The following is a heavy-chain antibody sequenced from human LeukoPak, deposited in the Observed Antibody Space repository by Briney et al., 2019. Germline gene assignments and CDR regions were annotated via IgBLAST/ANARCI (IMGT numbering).Heavy chain of an antibody. Sequence: PSETLSLTCIVSGGSIRSSSYYWGWVRQPPGMGLEWIGNIYYSGSTYYNPSLKSRVTISVDTSKNQFSLRLSSVTAADTAVYYCARHQSYFDVLTGYSFDYWGQGTLVTVSS. CDR3: ARHQSYFDVLTGYSFDY. J-gene: IGHJ4*02. V-gene: IGHV4-39*01. CDR1: GGSIRSSSYY. D-gene: IGHD3-9*01. CDR2: IYYSGST.